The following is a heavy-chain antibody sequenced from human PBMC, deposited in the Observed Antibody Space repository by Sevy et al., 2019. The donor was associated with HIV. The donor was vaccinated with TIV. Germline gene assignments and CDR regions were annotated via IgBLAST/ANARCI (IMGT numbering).Heavy chain of an antibody. Sequence: SETLSLTCAVYGGSFSGYYWSWIRQPPGKGLEWIGEINHSGSTNYNPSLKSRVTISVDTSKNQFSLKLSSVTAADTAVYYCARGGDIVVVPAVLPYAFDIWGQGTMVTVSS. V-gene: IGHV4-34*01. D-gene: IGHD2-2*01. CDR2: INHSGST. CDR1: GGSFSGYY. CDR3: ARGGDIVVVPAVLPYAFDI. J-gene: IGHJ3*02.